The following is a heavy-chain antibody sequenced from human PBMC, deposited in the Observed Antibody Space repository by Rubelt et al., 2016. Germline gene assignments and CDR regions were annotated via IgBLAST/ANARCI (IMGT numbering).Heavy chain of an antibody. Sequence: QVQLVQSGAEVKKPGASVKVSCKASGYTFTSHYMHWVRQAPGQGLAWMGIINPSGGSTSYAQKFQGRVTMTRDTSTGTVYMELSSLRSEDTAVYYCARGSWFRGAFDIWGQGTRVTVSS. V-gene: IGHV1-46*01. D-gene: IGHD6-13*01. CDR3: ARGSWFRGAFDI. CDR1: GYTFTSHY. CDR2: INPSGGST. J-gene: IGHJ3*02.